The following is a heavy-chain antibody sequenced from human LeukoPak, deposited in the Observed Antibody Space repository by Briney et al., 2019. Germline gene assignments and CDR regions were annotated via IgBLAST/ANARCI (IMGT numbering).Heavy chain of an antibody. CDR1: GGSFSGYY. CDR2: INHSGST. D-gene: IGHD6-13*01. J-gene: IGHJ4*02. Sequence: SETLSLTCAVYGGSFSGYYWSWIRQPPGKGLEWIGEINHSGSTNYNPSLKSRVTISVDTSKNQFSLELSSVTAADTAVYYCARALMLYSSSWGYYFDYWGQGTLVTVSS. V-gene: IGHV4-34*01. CDR3: ARALMLYSSSWGYYFDY.